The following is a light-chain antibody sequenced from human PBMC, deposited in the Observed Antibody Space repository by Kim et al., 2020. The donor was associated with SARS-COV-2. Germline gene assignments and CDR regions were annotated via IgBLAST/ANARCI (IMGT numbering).Light chain of an antibody. CDR3: AAWDDSLNAYV. CDR2: DNN. CDR1: TSNIGSNT. Sequence: GQIITISCSGSTSNIGSNTVNWYQQLPGTAPKFFIYDNNQRPSGVPDRVSGSKSGTSASLAISGLRSEDEADFYCAAWDDSLNAYVFGTGTKVTVL. J-gene: IGLJ1*01. V-gene: IGLV1-44*01.